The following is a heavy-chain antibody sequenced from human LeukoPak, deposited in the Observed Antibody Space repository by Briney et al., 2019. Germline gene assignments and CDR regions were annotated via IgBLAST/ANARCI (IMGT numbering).Heavy chain of an antibody. Sequence: PSETLSLTCAVYGGSFSGYYWSWIRQPPGKGLEWIGEINHSGSTNYNPSLKSRVTISVDTSKNQFSLDLYSVTAADTAVFYCARQIGRWLWAYDIWGQGTMVTVSS. CDR2: INHSGST. CDR1: GGSFSGYY. J-gene: IGHJ3*02. D-gene: IGHD5-12*01. CDR3: ARQIGRWLWAYDI. V-gene: IGHV4-34*01.